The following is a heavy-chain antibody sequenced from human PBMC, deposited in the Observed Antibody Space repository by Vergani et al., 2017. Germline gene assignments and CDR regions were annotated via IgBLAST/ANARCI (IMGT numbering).Heavy chain of an antibody. J-gene: IGHJ5*02. CDR1: GDSIRSYY. CDR2: VYHSGNT. Sequence: QVQLLESGPGRVKPSETLSITCAVSGDSIRSYYWSWIRHSPGKGLEWIGYVYHSGNTNYNPSLKSRITMSIDMSKNQFSLNLKSVTAADTAVYFCARATYGSSYYAVWFDQWGQGTLVTVSS. V-gene: IGHV4-59*01. CDR3: ARATYGSSYYAVWFDQ. D-gene: IGHD3-10*01.